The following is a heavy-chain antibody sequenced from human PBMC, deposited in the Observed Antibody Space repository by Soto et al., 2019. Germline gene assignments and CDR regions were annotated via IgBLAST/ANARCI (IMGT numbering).Heavy chain of an antibody. Sequence: SETLSLTCTVSGGSISSSSYYWGWIRQPPGKGLEWIGSIYYSGSTYYNPSLKSRVTISVDTSKNQFSLKLSSVTAADTAVYYCARTTSISLPAAFDIWGQGTMVTVSS. D-gene: IGHD3-3*01. CDR2: IYYSGST. V-gene: IGHV4-39*01. CDR1: GGSISSSSYY. J-gene: IGHJ3*02. CDR3: ARTTSISLPAAFDI.